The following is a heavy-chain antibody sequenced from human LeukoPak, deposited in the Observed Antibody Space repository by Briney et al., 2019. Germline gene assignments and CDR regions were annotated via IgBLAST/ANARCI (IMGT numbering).Heavy chain of an antibody. V-gene: IGHV6-1*01. D-gene: IGHD6-19*01. J-gene: IGHJ4*02. CDR2: TLYRSKWYN. Sequence: SQTLSLTYAISGDSVSNNIIAWNWIRQSPSRGLEWLGRTLYRSKWYNDYAVSVKSRITINPDTFKNQFSLQLNFVTPEDTAVYYCAREVAGTYAFDYWGQGTLVTVSS. CDR1: GDSVSNNIIA. CDR3: AREVAGTYAFDY.